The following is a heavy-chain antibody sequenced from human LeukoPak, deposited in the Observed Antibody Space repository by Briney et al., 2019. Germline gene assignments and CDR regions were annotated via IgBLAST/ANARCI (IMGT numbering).Heavy chain of an antibody. Sequence: SETLSLTCAVYGGSFSGYYWSWIRQPPGKGLEWIGEINHSGSTNYNPSLKSRVTISVDTSKNQFSLKLSSVTAADTAVYYCARGIYGMDVWGQGTTVTVFS. V-gene: IGHV4-34*01. CDR3: ARGIYGMDV. CDR2: INHSGST. CDR1: GGSFSGYY. J-gene: IGHJ6*02.